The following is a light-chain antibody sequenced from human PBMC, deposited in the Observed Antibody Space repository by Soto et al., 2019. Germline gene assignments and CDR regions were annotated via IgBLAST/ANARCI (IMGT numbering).Light chain of an antibody. CDR1: SSNIGAGYD. CDR2: VNN. Sequence: QAVVTQPPSVSGAPGQRVTISCTGSSSNIGAGYDVHWYQQLPGTAPKLLTYVNNNRPSGVPDRFSGSKSGTSASLAITGLQAEDEADYYCQSYDSSLSGSVVFGGGTKVTVL. V-gene: IGLV1-40*01. J-gene: IGLJ2*01. CDR3: QSYDSSLSGSVV.